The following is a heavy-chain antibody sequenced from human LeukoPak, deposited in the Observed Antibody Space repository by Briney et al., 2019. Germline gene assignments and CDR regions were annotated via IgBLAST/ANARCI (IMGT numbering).Heavy chain of an antibody. D-gene: IGHD3/OR15-3a*01. Sequence: SETLSLTCTVSGGSISSYYWSWIRQPPGKGLEWIGYIYYSGSTNYNPSLKSRVTISVDTSKNQFSLMLSSMAAADTAVYYCARGSYDFWSGDYFGHYYYYYYMDVWGKGTTVTVSS. CDR3: ARGSYDFWSGDYFGHYYYYYYMDV. J-gene: IGHJ6*03. CDR1: GGSISSYY. CDR2: IYYSGST. V-gene: IGHV4-59*01.